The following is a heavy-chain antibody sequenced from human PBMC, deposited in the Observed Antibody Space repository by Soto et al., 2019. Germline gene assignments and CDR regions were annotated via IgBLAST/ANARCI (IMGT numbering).Heavy chain of an antibody. Sequence: VQLVESGGDLVQPGGSLRLSCAASGITVSNNYMSWVRQAPGKGLEWVSVSGGSTYYADSVKGRFPISRDNSKNTVYLQMNSLGTKGTAVYYCARMYDWSQGTLVTVSS. CDR2: SGGST. CDR3: ARMYD. J-gene: IGHJ4*02. V-gene: IGHV3-66*01. D-gene: IGHD2-8*01. CDR1: GITVSNNY.